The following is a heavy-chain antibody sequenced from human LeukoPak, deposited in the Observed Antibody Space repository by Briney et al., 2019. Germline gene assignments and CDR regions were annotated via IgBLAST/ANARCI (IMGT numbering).Heavy chain of an antibody. CDR1: GYTFTSYY. J-gene: IGHJ3*02. CDR2: INPSGGST. CDR3: ARGAYYYDSSGYYGAFDI. V-gene: IGHV1-46*01. Sequence: ASVKVSCKASGYTFTSYYMHWARQAPGQGLEWMGIINPSGGSTSYAQKFQGRVTMTRDTSTSTVYMELSSLRSEDTAVYYCARGAYYYDSSGYYGAFDIWGQGTMVTVSS. D-gene: IGHD3-22*01.